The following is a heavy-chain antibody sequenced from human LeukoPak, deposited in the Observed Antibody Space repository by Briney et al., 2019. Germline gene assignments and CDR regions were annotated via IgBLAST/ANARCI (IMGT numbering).Heavy chain of an antibody. D-gene: IGHD3-10*01. CDR1: GYTFTSYG. CDR3: ARGVGFGELLYNWFDP. CDR2: ISAYNGNT. Sequence: GASVKVSCKASGYTFTSYGISWVRQAPGQGLEWMGWISAYNGNTNYAQKLQGRVTMTTDTSTSTAYMELRSLRSDDTAVYYCARGVGFGELLYNWFDPWGQGTLVTVPS. J-gene: IGHJ5*02. V-gene: IGHV1-18*01.